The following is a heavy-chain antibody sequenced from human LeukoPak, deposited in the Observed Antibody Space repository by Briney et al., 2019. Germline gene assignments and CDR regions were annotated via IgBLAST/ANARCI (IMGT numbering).Heavy chain of an antibody. D-gene: IGHD1-7*01. J-gene: IGHJ3*02. V-gene: IGHV1-18*01. Sequence: GASVKVSCKASGYTFTSYGISWVRQAPGQGLEWMGWISAYNGNTNYAQKLQGRVTMTTDTSTSTAYMELRSLRSDDTAVYYCATTYNWNYRGAFDIWGQGTMVTVSS. CDR1: GYTFTSYG. CDR3: ATTYNWNYRGAFDI. CDR2: ISAYNGNT.